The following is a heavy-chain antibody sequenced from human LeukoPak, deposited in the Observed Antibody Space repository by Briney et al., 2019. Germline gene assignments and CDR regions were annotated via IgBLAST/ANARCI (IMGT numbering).Heavy chain of an antibody. J-gene: IGHJ4*02. Sequence: VWVSRINEDGSTTTYADSVKGRSTIFRDNAKNTLYLQMNSLRAEDTAVYYCVRDLGGRSGHWGQGTLVTVSS. CDR2: INEDGSTT. D-gene: IGHD1-26*01. V-gene: IGHV3-74*01. CDR3: VRDLGGRSGH.